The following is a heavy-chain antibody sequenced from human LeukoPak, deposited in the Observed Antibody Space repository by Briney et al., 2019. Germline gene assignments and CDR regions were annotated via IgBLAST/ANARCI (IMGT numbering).Heavy chain of an antibody. CDR1: GYTFSTYE. D-gene: IGHD1-14*01. V-gene: IGHV1-8*01. CDR3: TRGPRNDP. Sequence: ASVKVSCKTSGYTFSTYEINWVRQAAGQGLEWMGWMHPNSGDTDYAQKFQGRVTMTRDTSINTVYMERSSLRSEDTAVYYCTRGPRNDPWGQGTLVTVSS. CDR2: MHPNSGDT. J-gene: IGHJ5*02.